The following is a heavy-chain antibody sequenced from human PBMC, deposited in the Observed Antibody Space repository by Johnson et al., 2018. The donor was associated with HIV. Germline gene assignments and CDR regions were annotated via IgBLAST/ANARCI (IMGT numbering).Heavy chain of an antibody. CDR3: AKVGHCRGDCNFEVLEDLFDV. CDR2: ISYDGSNK. J-gene: IGHJ3*01. V-gene: IGHV3-30-3*01. D-gene: IGHD2-21*02. Sequence: QVQLVESGGGVVQPGRSLRLSCAASGFTFSSYAMHWVRQAPGKGLEWVAVISYDGSNKYYADSVTGRFTISRDNSKTTLYLQMNSLRAEETAVYYCAKVGHCRGDCNFEVLEDLFDVWGRGTMVTVSS. CDR1: GFTFSSYA.